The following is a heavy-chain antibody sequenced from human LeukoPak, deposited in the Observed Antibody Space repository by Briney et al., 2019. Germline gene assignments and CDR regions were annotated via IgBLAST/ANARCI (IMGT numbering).Heavy chain of an antibody. CDR3: ARGMAAGANWFDP. Sequence: SETLSLTCTVSGGSFSGYSWTWIRQSAGTGLEWIGRISASGITNYNSSLKSRVTMSVDTSRNQFSLKLTSVTAADTAVYYCARGMAAGANWFDPWGQGTLVTVFS. CDR1: GGSFSGYS. CDR2: ISASGIT. D-gene: IGHD6-13*01. V-gene: IGHV4-4*07. J-gene: IGHJ5*02.